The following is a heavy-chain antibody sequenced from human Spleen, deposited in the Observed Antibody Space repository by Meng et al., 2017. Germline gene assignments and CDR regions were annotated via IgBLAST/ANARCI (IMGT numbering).Heavy chain of an antibody. V-gene: IGHV3-15*01. CDR2: IKSKVDGGTT. CDR3: NTDLPFTEGGVITT. J-gene: IGHJ5*01. D-gene: IGHD3-16*02. CDR1: GGTFRNVW. Sequence: GESLKISCEVSGGTFRNVWMTWVRQAPGKGLEWVGRIKSKVDGGTTDFAARVKGRFTISRDDAQNTLNLQMDSLKTEDTAVYYCNTDLPFTEGGVITTWGQGTLVTVSS.